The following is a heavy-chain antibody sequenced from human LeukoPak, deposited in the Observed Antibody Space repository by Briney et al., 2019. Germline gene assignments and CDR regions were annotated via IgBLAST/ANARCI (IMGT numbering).Heavy chain of an antibody. D-gene: IGHD3-22*01. CDR2: FGTRSTSI. J-gene: IGHJ4*02. CDR1: GFTFSGYG. CDR3: AREVSEGFDF. V-gene: IGHV3-21*01. Sequence: GGSLRLSCTASGFTFSGYGMNWIRQAPEKGLEWVSSFGTRSTSIYHAGSVKGRFAISRDNAKNLLYLQMNSLRAEDTALYYCAREVSEGFDFWGQGTLVTVSS.